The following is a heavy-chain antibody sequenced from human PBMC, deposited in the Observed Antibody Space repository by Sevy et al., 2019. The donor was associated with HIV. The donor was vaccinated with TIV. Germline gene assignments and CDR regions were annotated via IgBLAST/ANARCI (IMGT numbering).Heavy chain of an antibody. CDR2: ISGSSNYI. V-gene: IGHV3-21*01. CDR1: GFTFSSYS. Sequence: GESLKISCAASGFTFSSYSMIWVRQAPRKGLEWVSSISGSSNYIYYPDSVKGRFTISRDNAKNSLYLQMNSLGAEDTAVYYCARVTAYCSGGSCYSTMGADVWGQGTTVTVSS. J-gene: IGHJ6*02. D-gene: IGHD2-15*01. CDR3: ARVTAYCSGGSCYSTMGADV.